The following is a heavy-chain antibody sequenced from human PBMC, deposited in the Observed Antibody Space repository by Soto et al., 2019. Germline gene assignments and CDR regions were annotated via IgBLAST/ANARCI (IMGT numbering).Heavy chain of an antibody. D-gene: IGHD6-19*01. CDR2: IYHSGST. V-gene: IGHV4-38-2*01. CDR3: ARMKAVAGSNWFDP. Sequence: SETLSLTCAVSGYSIGSGYYWGWIRQPPGKGLEWIGSIYHSGSTYYNPSLKSRVTISVDTSKNQFSLKLSSVTAADTAVYYCARMKAVAGSNWFDPWGQGTLVTVSS. J-gene: IGHJ5*02. CDR1: GYSIGSGYY.